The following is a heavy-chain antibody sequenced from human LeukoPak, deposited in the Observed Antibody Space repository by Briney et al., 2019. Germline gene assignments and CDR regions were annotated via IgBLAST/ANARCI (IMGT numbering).Heavy chain of an antibody. CDR3: ARVPYGSGSYYKGYFDY. CDR1: GGSISSYY. D-gene: IGHD3-10*01. V-gene: IGHV4-59*01. Sequence: PSETLSLTCTVSGGSISSYYWCWIRQPPGKGLEWIGYIYYSGSTNYNPSLKSRVTISVDTSKNQFSLKLSSVTAADTAVYYCARVPYGSGSYYKGYFDYWGQGTLVTVSS. CDR2: IYYSGST. J-gene: IGHJ4*02.